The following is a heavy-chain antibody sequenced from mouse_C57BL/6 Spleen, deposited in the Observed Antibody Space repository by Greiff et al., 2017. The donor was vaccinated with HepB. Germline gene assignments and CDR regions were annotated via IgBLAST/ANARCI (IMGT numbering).Heavy chain of an antibody. J-gene: IGHJ4*01. CDR3: ARARWEFAMDY. V-gene: IGHV1-69*01. Sequence: QVQLQQPGAELVMPGASVKLSCKASGYTFTSYWMHWVKQRPGQGLEWIGEIDPSDSYTNYNQKFKGKSTLTVDKSSSTAYIQLSSLTSEDSAVYYCARARWEFAMDYWGQGTSVTVSS. CDR2: IDPSDSYT. CDR1: GYTFTSYW. D-gene: IGHD2-3*01.